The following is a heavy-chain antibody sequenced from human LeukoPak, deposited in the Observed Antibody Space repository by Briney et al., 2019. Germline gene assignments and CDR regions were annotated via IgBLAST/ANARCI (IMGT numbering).Heavy chain of an antibody. D-gene: IGHD3-22*01. CDR3: AHIKGPTDYYDSSGYYPKPYYYYYYGMDV. J-gene: IGHJ6*02. CDR2: INHSGST. V-gene: IGHV4-34*01. Sequence: KPSETLSLTCAVYGGSFSGYYWSWIRQPPGKGLEWIGEINHSGSTNYNPSLKSRVTISVDTSKNQFSLKLSSVTAADTAVYYCAHIKGPTDYYDSSGYYPKPYYYYYYGMDVWGQGTTVTVSS. CDR1: GGSFSGYY.